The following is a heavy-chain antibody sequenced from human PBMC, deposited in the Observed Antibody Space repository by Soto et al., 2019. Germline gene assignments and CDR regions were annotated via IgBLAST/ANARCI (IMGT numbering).Heavy chain of an antibody. CDR2: ISYDGINK. J-gene: IGHJ4*02. CDR3: ERDFTGSGPY. V-gene: IGHV3-30-3*01. CDR1: GFTFSSYA. Sequence: GASLRHSCAASGFTFSSYAMHWGRQAPGKGLEWVAVISYDGINKYYADSVKGRFTISRENSKNTLYLQMTSLRAEDTGVYYCERDFTGSGPYWGQGTLVTVSS.